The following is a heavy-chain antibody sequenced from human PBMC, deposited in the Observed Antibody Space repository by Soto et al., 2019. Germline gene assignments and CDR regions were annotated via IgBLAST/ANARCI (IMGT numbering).Heavy chain of an antibody. V-gene: IGHV1-18*01. Sequence: VKVSSKASGYTVNSYGINWVRRPPGQGLEWMGWISAYNGNTNYAQKLQGRVTMTTDTSTSTAYMELRSLRSDDTAVYYCARVCGKNDFWSGYFSPGGYYMDVWGKGTTVTVSS. CDR1: GYTVNSYG. J-gene: IGHJ6*03. D-gene: IGHD3-3*01. CDR2: ISAYNGNT. CDR3: ARVCGKNDFWSGYFSPGGYYMDV.